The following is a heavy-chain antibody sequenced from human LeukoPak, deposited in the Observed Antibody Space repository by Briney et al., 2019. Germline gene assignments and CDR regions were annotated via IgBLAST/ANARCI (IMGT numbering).Heavy chain of an antibody. V-gene: IGHV4-39*01. J-gene: IGHJ4*02. Sequence: SETLSLTCTVSGGSISSSSYYWGWIRQPPGKGLEWIGSIYYSGSTYYNPSLKSRVTISVDTSKNQFSLKLSSVTAADTAVYYCARRCFYDSGGYYYYFDYWGQGTLVTVSS. D-gene: IGHD3-22*01. CDR3: ARRCFYDSGGYYYYFDY. CDR2: IYYSGST. CDR1: GGSISSSSYY.